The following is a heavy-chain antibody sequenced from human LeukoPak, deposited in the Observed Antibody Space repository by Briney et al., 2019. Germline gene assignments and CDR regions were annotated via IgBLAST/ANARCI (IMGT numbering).Heavy chain of an antibody. Sequence: PSETLSLTCTVSGYSISSGYYWGWIRQPPGKGLEWIASIYHSGNNYYNPSLKSRVTISVDTSKNQISLKLSSVTAADTAVYYCVSNLYGSGNYFVYRGQGTLVTVSS. CDR2: IYHSGNN. CDR3: VSNLYGSGNYFVY. V-gene: IGHV4-38-2*02. CDR1: GYSISSGYY. D-gene: IGHD3-10*01. J-gene: IGHJ4*02.